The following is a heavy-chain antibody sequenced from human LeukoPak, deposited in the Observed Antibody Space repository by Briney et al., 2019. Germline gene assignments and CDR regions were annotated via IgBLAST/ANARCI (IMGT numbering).Heavy chain of an antibody. D-gene: IGHD3-10*01. J-gene: IGHJ4*02. CDR2: INHSGST. CDR1: GGSISSSSYY. CDR3: ARGESLGVDY. V-gene: IGHV4-39*07. Sequence: SETLSLTCTVSGGSISSSSYYWSWIRQPPGKGLEWIGEINHSGSTNYNPSLKSRVTISVDTSKNQFSLKLSSVTAADTAVYYCARGESLGVDYWGQGTLVTVSS.